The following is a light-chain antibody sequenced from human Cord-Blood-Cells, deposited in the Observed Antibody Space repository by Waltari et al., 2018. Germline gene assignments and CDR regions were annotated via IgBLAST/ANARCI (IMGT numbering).Light chain of an antibody. CDR3: QQSYSTPLT. V-gene: IGKV1-39*01. CDR2: AAS. CDR1: QSISSY. Sequence: DIQMTQSPSSLSASVGDRVTITCRASQSISSYLNWYQQKPGKAPKPLIYAASSVQSGVPSRFSGSGSGTDFTLTISSLQPEDFATYYCQQSYSTPLTFGGGTKVEIK. J-gene: IGKJ4*01.